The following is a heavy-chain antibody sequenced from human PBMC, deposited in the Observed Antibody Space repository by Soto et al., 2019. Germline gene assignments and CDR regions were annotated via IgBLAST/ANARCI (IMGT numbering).Heavy chain of an antibody. Sequence: GGSLRLSCAASGFTFSSYAMSWVRQAPGKGLEWVSAISGSGGSTYYADSVKGRFTISRDNAKNSLYLQMNSLRAEDTAVYYCARGAYLNWFDPWGQGTLVTVSS. CDR1: GFTFSSYA. J-gene: IGHJ5*02. CDR3: ARGAYLNWFDP. CDR2: ISGSGGST. V-gene: IGHV3-23*01.